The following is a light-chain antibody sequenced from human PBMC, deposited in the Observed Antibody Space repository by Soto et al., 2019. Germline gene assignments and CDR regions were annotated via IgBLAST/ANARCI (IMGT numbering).Light chain of an antibody. CDR1: ENVRTF. V-gene: IGKV3-20*01. CDR2: GAS. CDR3: QQYGSSPRT. J-gene: IGKJ1*01. Sequence: VLTQSPATLSLSPGERATLSCRASENVRTFVDWYQQKPGQAPRLLIYGASKRATGIPDRFSGSGSGTDFTLTISRLEPEDFAVYCCQQYGSSPRTFGQGTKVEIK.